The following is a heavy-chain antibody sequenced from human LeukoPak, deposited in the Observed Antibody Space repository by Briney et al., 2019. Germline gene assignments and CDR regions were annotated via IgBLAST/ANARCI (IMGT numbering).Heavy chain of an antibody. V-gene: IGHV4-4*07. CDR2: IYSTGST. CDR1: GGSISSYY. CDR3: ARQIASAGTAGFDF. D-gene: IGHD6-13*01. Sequence: PSETLSLTCTVSGGSISSYYWSWIRQPAGKGLEWIGRIYSTGSTTYNPSLKSRVTMSVDTSKHQFSLRLRSVTAADTAVYYCARQIASAGTAGFDFWGQGALVTVSS. J-gene: IGHJ4*02.